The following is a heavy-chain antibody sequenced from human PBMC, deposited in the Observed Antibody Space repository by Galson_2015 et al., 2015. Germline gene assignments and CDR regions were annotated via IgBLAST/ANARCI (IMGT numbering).Heavy chain of an antibody. CDR2: IYYSGST. V-gene: IGHV4-31*01. CDR1: GGSISSGGYY. Sequence: TLSLTCTVSGGSISSGGYYWSWIRQHPGKGLEWIGYIYYSGSTYYNPSLKSLVTISVDTSKNQFSLKLSSVTAADTAVYYCARSLGVSPDAFDIWGQGTMVTVSS. J-gene: IGHJ3*02. D-gene: IGHD3-16*01. CDR3: ARSLGVSPDAFDI.